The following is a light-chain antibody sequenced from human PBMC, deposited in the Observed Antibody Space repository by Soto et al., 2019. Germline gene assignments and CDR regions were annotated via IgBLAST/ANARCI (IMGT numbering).Light chain of an antibody. J-gene: IGLJ1*01. CDR3: CSYAGSSTL. CDR1: SSDVGSYNL. V-gene: IGLV2-23*03. CDR2: EGS. Sequence: QSVLTQPASVSGSPGQSITISCTGTSSDVGSYNLVSWYQQHPGKAPKLMIYEGSKRPSGVSNRFSGSRSGNTASLTIFGLQAEDETDYYCCSYAGSSTLFGTGTKVTVL.